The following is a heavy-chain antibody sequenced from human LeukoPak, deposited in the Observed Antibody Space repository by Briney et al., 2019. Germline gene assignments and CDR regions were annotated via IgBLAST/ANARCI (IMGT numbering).Heavy chain of an antibody. Sequence: GGSLRLSCAASGFTFDDYGMSWVRQAPGKGLEWVSGINWNGGSTGYADSVKGRFTISRDNAKNSLYLQMNSLRAEDTALYCCAREYLEYYDYVWGSYPFDYWGQGTLVTVSS. D-gene: IGHD3-16*01. J-gene: IGHJ4*02. CDR3: AREYLEYYDYVWGSYPFDY. CDR2: INWNGGST. CDR1: GFTFDDYG. V-gene: IGHV3-20*04.